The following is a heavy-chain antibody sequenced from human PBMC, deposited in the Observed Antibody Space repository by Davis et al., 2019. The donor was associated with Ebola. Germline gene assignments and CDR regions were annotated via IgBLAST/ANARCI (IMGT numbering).Heavy chain of an antibody. CDR2: ISGSGGST. Sequence: GESLKISCAASGFTFSSYAMSWVRQAPGKGLEWVSAISGSGGSTYYADSVKGRFTISRDNSKNTLYLQMNSLRAEDTAVYYCAKAATADSIVVVPSAPDYWGQGTLVTVSS. J-gene: IGHJ4*02. CDR1: GFTFSSYA. V-gene: IGHV3-23*01. D-gene: IGHD3-22*01. CDR3: AKAATADSIVVVPSAPDY.